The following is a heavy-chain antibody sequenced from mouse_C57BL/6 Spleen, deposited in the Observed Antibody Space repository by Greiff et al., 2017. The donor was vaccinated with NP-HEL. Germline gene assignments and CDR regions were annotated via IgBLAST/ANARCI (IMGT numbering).Heavy chain of an antibody. CDR3: TGDNSYYFDC. J-gene: IGHJ2*01. V-gene: IGHV6-3*01. D-gene: IGHD1-3*01. Sequence: EVKVEESGGGLVQPGGSMKLSCVASGFTFSNYWMNWVRQSPEKGLEWVAQIRLKSDNYATHYAESVQGRFTISRDDSKSSVYLQKNNVRAEDTGINYCTGDNSYYFDCWGQGTTLTVSS. CDR1: GFTFSNYW. CDR2: IRLKSDNYAT.